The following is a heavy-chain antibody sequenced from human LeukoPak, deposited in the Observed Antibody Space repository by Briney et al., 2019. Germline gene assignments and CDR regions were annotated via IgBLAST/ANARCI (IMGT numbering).Heavy chain of an antibody. CDR3: ARGPVAFYYDILTGYYPYYFDY. D-gene: IGHD3-9*01. J-gene: IGHJ4*02. Sequence: ASVKVSCKASGYTFTGYYMHWVRQAPGQGLEWMGWINPNSGDTNYAQKFQGRVTMTRDTSISTAYMELSRLRSDDTAVYYCARGPVAFYYDILTGYYPYYFDYWGQGTLVTVSS. V-gene: IGHV1-2*02. CDR1: GYTFTGYY. CDR2: INPNSGDT.